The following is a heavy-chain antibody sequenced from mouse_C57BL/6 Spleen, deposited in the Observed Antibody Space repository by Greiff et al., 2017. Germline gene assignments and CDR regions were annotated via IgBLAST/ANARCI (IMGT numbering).Heavy chain of an antibody. Sequence: EVKLVESGPGLVKPSQSLSLTCSVTGYSITSGYYWNWIRQFPGNKLEWMGYISYDGSNNYNPSLKNRISITLDTSKNQFFLKLNSVTTEDTATYYCARDRGTTVVATDYAMDYWGQGTSVTVSS. CDR1: GYSITSGYY. V-gene: IGHV3-6*01. CDR2: ISYDGSN. CDR3: ARDRGTTVVATDYAMDY. D-gene: IGHD1-1*01. J-gene: IGHJ4*01.